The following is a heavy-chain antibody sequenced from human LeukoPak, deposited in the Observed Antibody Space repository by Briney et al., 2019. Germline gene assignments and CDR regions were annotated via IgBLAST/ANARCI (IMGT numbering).Heavy chain of an antibody. D-gene: IGHD4-17*01. CDR3: TTAIYGEVDY. J-gene: IGHJ4*02. V-gene: IGHV3-15*01. CDR1: GFSFSNAW. CDR2: IKSKTDGGTT. Sequence: GGSRRLSCAASGFSFSNAWMSWVRQAPGKGLEWVGRIKSKTDGGTTDYAAPVKGRFTISRDDSKNTLYLQMNSLKTDDTAVYYCTTAIYGEVDYWGQGTLVTVSS.